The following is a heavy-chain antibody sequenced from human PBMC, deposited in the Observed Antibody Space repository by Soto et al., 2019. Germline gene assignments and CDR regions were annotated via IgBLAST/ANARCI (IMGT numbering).Heavy chain of an antibody. J-gene: IGHJ5*02. CDR1: GGTFSSYA. Sequence: QVQLVQSGAEVKKPGSSVKVSCKASGGTFSSYAISWVRQAPGQGLEWMGGIIPIFGTANYAQKFQGRVTITADESTRTAYMELRSLRSEDTAVYYCARSDSSGYYQNWFDPWGQGTLVTVSS. CDR2: IIPIFGTA. CDR3: ARSDSSGYYQNWFDP. V-gene: IGHV1-69*12. D-gene: IGHD3-22*01.